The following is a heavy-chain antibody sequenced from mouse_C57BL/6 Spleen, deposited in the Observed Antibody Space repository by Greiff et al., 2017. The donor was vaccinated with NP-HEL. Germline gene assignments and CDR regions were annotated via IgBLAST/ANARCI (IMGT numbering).Heavy chain of an antibody. D-gene: IGHD1-1*01. J-gene: IGHJ2*01. CDR2: INPNNGGT. Sequence: VQLQQSGPELVKPGASVKIPCKASGYTFTDYNMDWVKQSHGKSLEWIGDINPNNGGTIYNQKFKGKATLTVDKSSSTAYMELRSLTSEDTAVYYCARRDYYGSSHYFDYWGQGTTLTGSS. CDR3: ARRDYYGSSHYFDY. V-gene: IGHV1-18*01. CDR1: GYTFTDYN.